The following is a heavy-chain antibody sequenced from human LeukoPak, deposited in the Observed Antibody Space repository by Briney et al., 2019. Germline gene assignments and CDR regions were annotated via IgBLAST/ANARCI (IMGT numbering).Heavy chain of an antibody. D-gene: IGHD2-21*02. CDR3: AREDCGGDCLDAFDI. J-gene: IGHJ3*02. V-gene: IGHV3-48*01. CDR1: GFTFSSYS. CDR2: ISSSSSTI. Sequence: GGSLRLSCAASGFTFSSYSMNWVRQAPGKGLEWVSYISSSSSTIYYADSVKGRFTTSRDNAKNSLYLQMNSLRAEDTAVYYCAREDCGGDCLDAFDIWGQGTMVTVSS.